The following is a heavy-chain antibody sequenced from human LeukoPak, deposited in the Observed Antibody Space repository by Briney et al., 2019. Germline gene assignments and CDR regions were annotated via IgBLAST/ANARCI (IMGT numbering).Heavy chain of an antibody. Sequence: GGSLRLSCAASGFTFSSYGMHWVRQAPGKGLEWVAFIRYDGSNKYYADSVKGRFTISRDNSKNTLYLQMNSLRAEDTAVYYCAKDRTYYDFWSGDYWGQGTLVTVSS. CDR2: IRYDGSNK. CDR3: AKDRTYYDFWSGDY. CDR1: GFTFSSYG. V-gene: IGHV3-30*02. J-gene: IGHJ4*02. D-gene: IGHD3-3*01.